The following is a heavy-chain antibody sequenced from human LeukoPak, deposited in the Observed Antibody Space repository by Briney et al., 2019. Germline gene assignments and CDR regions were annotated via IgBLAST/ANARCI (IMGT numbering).Heavy chain of an antibody. D-gene: IGHD2-2*01. CDR1: GFTFSSYW. V-gene: IGHV3-7*01. CDR2: IKQDGSEK. CDR3: ARDDCSSISCYHNWFDP. Sequence: GGSLRLSCAASGFTFSSYWMSWVRQAPGRGLEWVANIKQDGSEKYYVDSVKGRFTISRDNAKNSLYLQMNSLRAEDTAVYYCARDDCSSISCYHNWFDPWGQGTLVTVSS. J-gene: IGHJ5*02.